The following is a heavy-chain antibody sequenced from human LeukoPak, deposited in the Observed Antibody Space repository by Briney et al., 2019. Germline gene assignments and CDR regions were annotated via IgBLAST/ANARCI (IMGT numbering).Heavy chain of an antibody. Sequence: GGSLRLSCAASGFTFSRYSMNWVRQASGKGLEWVGRIRSKANSYATAYAASVKGRFTISRDDSKNTAYLQMNSLKTEDTAVYYCTSRTAFNCSSTSCTIDYWGQGTLVTVSS. CDR3: TSRTAFNCSSTSCTIDY. CDR1: GFTFSRYS. CDR2: IRSKANSYAT. J-gene: IGHJ4*02. D-gene: IGHD2-2*01. V-gene: IGHV3-73*01.